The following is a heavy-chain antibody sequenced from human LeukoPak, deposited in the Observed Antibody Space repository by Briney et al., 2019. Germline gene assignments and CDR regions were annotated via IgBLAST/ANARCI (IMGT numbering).Heavy chain of an antibody. V-gene: IGHV4-31*02. D-gene: IGHD2-2*01. Sequence: LRLSCAASGFTFSSYAMSWVRQHPGKGLEWIGYIYYSGSTYYNPSLKSRVAISVDTSKNQFSLKLSSVTAADTAVYYCARRPRYCSSTSCFIFDYWGQGTLVTVSS. CDR3: ARRPRYCSSTSCFIFDY. J-gene: IGHJ4*02. CDR1: GFTFSSYA. CDR2: IYYSGST.